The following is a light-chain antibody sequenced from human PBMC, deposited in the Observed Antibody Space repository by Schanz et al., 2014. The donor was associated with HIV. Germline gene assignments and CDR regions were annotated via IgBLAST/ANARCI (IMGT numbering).Light chain of an antibody. Sequence: DIQMTQSPSSLSASVGDRVTLTCQASQDIRKYLIWYQQKPGKAPNLLIYQASILKTGVPSRFSGSRSGTEFTLTISSLQPDDFATYFCLHYNDFASTFGQGTKLEIK. CDR2: QAS. CDR3: LHYNDFAST. CDR1: QDIRKY. V-gene: IGKV1-33*01. J-gene: IGKJ2*01.